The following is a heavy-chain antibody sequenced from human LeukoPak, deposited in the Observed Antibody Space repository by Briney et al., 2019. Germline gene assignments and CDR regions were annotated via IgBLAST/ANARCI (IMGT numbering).Heavy chain of an antibody. CDR3: ARDHPYCSSTSCYGDY. V-gene: IGHV3-21*01. Sequence: PGGSLRLSCAASGFTFSSYSMNWVRQAPGKGLEWVSSISSSSSYIYYADSVKGRFTISRDNAKNSLYLQMNSLRAEDTAVYYCARDHPYCSSTSCYGDYWGQGTLVTVSS. CDR2: ISSSSSYI. D-gene: IGHD2-2*01. CDR1: GFTFSSYS. J-gene: IGHJ4*02.